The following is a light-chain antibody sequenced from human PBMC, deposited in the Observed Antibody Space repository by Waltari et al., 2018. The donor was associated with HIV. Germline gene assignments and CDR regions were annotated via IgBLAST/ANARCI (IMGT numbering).Light chain of an antibody. V-gene: IGKV3D-15*01. CDR1: QSVSSN. Sequence: VMTQSPASLSVSPGERATLSCRASQSVSSNLAWYQQKPGQAPRLLIYDSSTRATGIPVRFSGSGSGTEFTLTISSLQPEDFTTYFCQHSRTFGQGTKVEIK. CDR2: DSS. CDR3: QHSRT. J-gene: IGKJ1*01.